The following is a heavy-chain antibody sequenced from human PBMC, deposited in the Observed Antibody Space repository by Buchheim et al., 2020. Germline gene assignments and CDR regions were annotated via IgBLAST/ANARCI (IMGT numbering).Heavy chain of an antibody. CDR3: AKDLHFWSGMDY. Sequence: DVQLLQSGGGLVQPGGSLRLSCAASGFSFSTNAMSWVRQAPGRGLEWVSGIGGDGRSHYADAVQGRFTISRDSSKDTLYLQMHGLRVEDTATYYCAKDLHFWSGMDYWGQGAL. D-gene: IGHD3-3*02. CDR2: IGGDGRS. V-gene: IGHV3-23*01. CDR1: GFSFSTNA. J-gene: IGHJ4*02.